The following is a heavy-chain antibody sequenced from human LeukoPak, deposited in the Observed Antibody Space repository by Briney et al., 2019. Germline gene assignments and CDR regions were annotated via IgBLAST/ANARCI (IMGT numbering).Heavy chain of an antibody. CDR3: ARRDDSSGYHKIFDY. Sequence: KSSETLSLTCTVSGVSIRSGPYYWGWIRQPPGKGLEWIGNIYYGENTYYNPSLKTRVTISIDTSKNQFYLKLSSLTAADTAVYFCARRDDSSGYHKIFDYWGPGTLVTVSS. V-gene: IGHV4-39*01. CDR1: GVSIRSGPYY. J-gene: IGHJ4*02. D-gene: IGHD3-22*01. CDR2: IYYGENT.